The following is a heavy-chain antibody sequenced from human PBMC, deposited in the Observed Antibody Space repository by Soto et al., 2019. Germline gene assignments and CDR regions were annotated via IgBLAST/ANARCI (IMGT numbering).Heavy chain of an antibody. CDR2: IIPILGIA. D-gene: IGHD2-21*02. CDR3: AREYLSTDIISLNRYFDY. Sequence: QVQLVQSGAEVKKPGSSVKVSCKASGGTFSSYTISWVRQAPGQGLEWMGRIIPILGIANYAQKFQGRVTITADKSTSTAYMELSSLRSEDTAVYYCAREYLSTDIISLNRYFDYWGQGTLVTVSS. V-gene: IGHV1-69*02. CDR1: GGTFSSYT. J-gene: IGHJ4*02.